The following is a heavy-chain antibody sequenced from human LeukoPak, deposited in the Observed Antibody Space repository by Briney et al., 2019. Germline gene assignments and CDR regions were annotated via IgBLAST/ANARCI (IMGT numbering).Heavy chain of an antibody. CDR2: IYKSGGST. V-gene: IGHV3-23*05. J-gene: IGHJ4*02. Sequence: PGGSLRLSCAASGFTFSSYDMSWVRQAPGKGLEWVSGIYKSGGSTYYADSVKGRFTISRDNSKNTLYLQMNSLRAEDTAEYYCAKVSWGGLRDYWGQGTLVTVPS. CDR1: GFTFSSYD. D-gene: IGHD3-16*01. CDR3: AKVSWGGLRDY.